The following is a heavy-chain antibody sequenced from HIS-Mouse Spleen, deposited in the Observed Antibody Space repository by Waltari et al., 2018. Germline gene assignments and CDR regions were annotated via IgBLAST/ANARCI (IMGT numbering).Heavy chain of an antibody. V-gene: IGHV4-4*07. D-gene: IGHD3-3*01. Sequence: QVQLQESGPGLVKPSETLSLTCTVSGGSISSYYWSWIRQPAGKGPEWIGRSYTRGGTNHNPSLRVRGTMLVAKSKNQFSLKLGAVTAAGTAVYYCARDFHDFWSGYYGGDKKHDAFDIWGQGTMVTVSS. CDR1: GGSISSYY. CDR2: SYTRGGT. J-gene: IGHJ3*02. CDR3: ARDFHDFWSGYYGGDKKHDAFDI.